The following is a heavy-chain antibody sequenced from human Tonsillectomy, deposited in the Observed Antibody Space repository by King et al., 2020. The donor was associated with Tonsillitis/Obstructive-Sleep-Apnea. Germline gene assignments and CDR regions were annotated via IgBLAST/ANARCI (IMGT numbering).Heavy chain of an antibody. V-gene: IGHV2-5*02. CDR3: ASRSVVYCGGASCYGSLDS. D-gene: IGHD2-2*01. CDR2: IYWDDDK. CDR1: GFSLSTSGVG. J-gene: IGHJ4*02. Sequence: TLKESGPTLVKPTQTLTLTCTFSGFSLSTSGVGVGWIRQRPGKALEWLALIYWDDDKRYSPSLKNRLTITKDTSKNQVVLTMTNMDPVETAAYYCASRSVVYCGGASCYGSLDSWGQGTLVTVSS.